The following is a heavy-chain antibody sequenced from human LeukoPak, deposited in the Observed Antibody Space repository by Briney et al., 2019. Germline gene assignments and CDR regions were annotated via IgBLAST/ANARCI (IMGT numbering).Heavy chain of an antibody. J-gene: IGHJ3*02. CDR2: IYYSGST. V-gene: IGHV4-59*08. CDR3: ARQGSGGLADAFDI. D-gene: IGHD3-10*01. CDR1: DGSLSTYY. Sequence: SETLSLTCTVSDGSLSTYYWSWIRQPPGKELEWIGYIYYSGSTNYNPSLKSRVTMSVDTSKNQFTLKLSSVTAADTAAYYCARQGSGGLADAFDIWGQGTMVTVSS.